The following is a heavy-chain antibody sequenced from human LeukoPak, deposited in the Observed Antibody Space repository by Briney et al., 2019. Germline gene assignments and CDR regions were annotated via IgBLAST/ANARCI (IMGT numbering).Heavy chain of an antibody. V-gene: IGHV4-31*03. CDR2: IYYSGST. J-gene: IGHJ1*01. CDR1: GGSISSGGYY. Sequence: PSETLSLTCTVSGGSISSGGYYWSWIRQHPGKGLEWIGYIYYSGSTNYNPSLKSRVTISVDTSKNQFSLKLSSVTAADAAVYYCARGLAHRPYGDQRHFQHWGQGTLVTVSS. D-gene: IGHD4-17*01. CDR3: ARGLAHRPYGDQRHFQH.